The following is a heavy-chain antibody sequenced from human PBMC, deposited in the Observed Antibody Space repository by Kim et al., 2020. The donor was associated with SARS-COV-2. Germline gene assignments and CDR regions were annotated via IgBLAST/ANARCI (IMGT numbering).Heavy chain of an antibody. Sequence: YNPSLKSRVAISVVASKNQLSLKLTSVAAADTAVYYCSGGEWLPGWRTDYWGQGNLVTVSS. CDR3: SGGEWLPGWRTDY. J-gene: IGHJ4*02. D-gene: IGHD5-12*01. V-gene: IGHV4-34*13.